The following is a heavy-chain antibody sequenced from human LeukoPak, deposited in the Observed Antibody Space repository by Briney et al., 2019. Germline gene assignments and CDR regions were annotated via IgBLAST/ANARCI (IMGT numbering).Heavy chain of an antibody. CDR2: IDPSDSYT. CDR3: ARRAKGQPPVDY. Sequence: GGSLRISCKGSGYIFTSYWTSWVRQMPGKGLEWMGRIDPSDSYTNYSPSFQGHVTISADKSISTAYLQWSSLKASDTAMYYCARRAKGQPPVDYWGQGTLVTVSS. CDR1: GYIFTSYW. V-gene: IGHV5-10-1*01. D-gene: IGHD2-2*01. J-gene: IGHJ4*02.